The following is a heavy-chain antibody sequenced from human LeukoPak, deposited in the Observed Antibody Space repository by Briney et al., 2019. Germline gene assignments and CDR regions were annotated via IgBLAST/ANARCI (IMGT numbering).Heavy chain of an antibody. CDR2: IRNDGSNS. V-gene: IGHV3-30*02. J-gene: IGHJ4*02. CDR3: AKDRSYYDTGGFRNFDY. Sequence: GGSLRLSCAASALTFNSCGMHWVRQAPGKGLEWVAFIRNDGSNSYYADSVKGRFTISRDNSKNTLYLQMNSLRPEDTAVYYCAKDRSYYDTGGFRNFDYWGQGTLVTVSS. D-gene: IGHD3-22*01. CDR1: ALTFNSCG.